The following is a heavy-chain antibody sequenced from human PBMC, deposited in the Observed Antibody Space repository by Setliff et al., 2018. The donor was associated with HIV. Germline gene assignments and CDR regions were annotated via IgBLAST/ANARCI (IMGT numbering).Heavy chain of an antibody. CDR2: ITYSGST. V-gene: IGHV4-31*03. J-gene: IGHJ5*02. Sequence: PSETLSLTCSVSGGSISRVGYYWSWIRQHPGKGLEWIGYITYSGSTYYNPSLKSRITISVDRSKNLFSLKLISVTAADQGVYYCARVPVPGANWFDPWGLGTLVTVSS. CDR1: GGSISRVGYY. CDR3: ARVPVPGANWFDP.